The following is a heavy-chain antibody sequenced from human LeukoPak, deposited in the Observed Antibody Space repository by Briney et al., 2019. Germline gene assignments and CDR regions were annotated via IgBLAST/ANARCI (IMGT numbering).Heavy chain of an antibody. CDR1: GGSIRSYY. CDR2: IYYSGST. J-gene: IGHJ4*02. Sequence: SETLSLTCTVSGGSIRSYYWSWIRQPPGKDLEWIGYIYYSGSTNYNPSLKSRVTISVDTSKNQFSLKLSSVTAADTAVYYCARHSSISPFDYWGQGTLVTVSS. D-gene: IGHD3-3*02. V-gene: IGHV4-59*08. CDR3: ARHSSISPFDY.